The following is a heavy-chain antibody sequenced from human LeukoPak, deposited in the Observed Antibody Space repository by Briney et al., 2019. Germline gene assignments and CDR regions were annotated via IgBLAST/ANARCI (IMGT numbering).Heavy chain of an antibody. J-gene: IGHJ6*04. Sequence: GGSLRLSCAASGFTFSSYEMNWVRQAPGKGLEWVSYISSSGSTIYYADSVKGRFTISRDNAKNSLYLQMNSLRAEDTAVYYCAERGITMIGVVWGKGTTVTISS. D-gene: IGHD3-10*02. V-gene: IGHV3-48*03. CDR3: AERGITMIGVV. CDR2: ISSSGSTI. CDR1: GFTFSSYE.